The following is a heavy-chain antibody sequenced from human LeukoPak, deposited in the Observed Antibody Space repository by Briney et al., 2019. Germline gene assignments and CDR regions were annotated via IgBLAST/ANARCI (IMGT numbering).Heavy chain of an antibody. D-gene: IGHD3-22*01. Sequence: PGGSLRLSCAASGFSFNTAWMAWVRQAPGKGLEWVGRIKSDTSATTTDYAAVVKGRLTISRDDSKNMLYLQINSLKIEDTAVYYCTHTYHRDSSVCYWGQGARVTVSS. CDR3: THTYHRDSSVCY. CDR2: IKSDTSATTT. J-gene: IGHJ4*02. V-gene: IGHV3-15*01. CDR1: GFSFNTAW.